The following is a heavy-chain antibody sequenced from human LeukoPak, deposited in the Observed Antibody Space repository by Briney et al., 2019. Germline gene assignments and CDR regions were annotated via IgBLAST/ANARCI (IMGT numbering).Heavy chain of an antibody. Sequence: SGPTLVNPTQTLTLTCTFSGFSLSTSGVGVGWIRQPPGKALEWLALIYWNDDKRYSPSLKSRLTITKDTSKNQVVLTMTNMDPVDTATYYCAHQGGYDILTGYYFDYWGQGTLVTVSS. CDR2: IYWNDDK. CDR3: AHQGGYDILTGYYFDY. CDR1: GFSLSTSGVG. J-gene: IGHJ4*02. V-gene: IGHV2-5*01. D-gene: IGHD3-9*01.